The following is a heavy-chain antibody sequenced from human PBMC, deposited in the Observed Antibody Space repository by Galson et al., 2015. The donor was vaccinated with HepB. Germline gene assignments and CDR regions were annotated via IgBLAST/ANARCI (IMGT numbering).Heavy chain of an antibody. CDR3: AKAGSGYYDSKPFYDY. CDR1: GFTFSSYA. V-gene: IGHV3-23*01. CDR2: ISGSGGST. Sequence: SLRLSCAASGFTFSSYAMSWVRQAPGKGLEWVSAISGSGGSTYYADSVKGRFTISRDNSKNTLYPQMNSLRAEDTAVYYCAKAGSGYYDSKPFYDYWGQGTLVTVSS. D-gene: IGHD3-22*01. J-gene: IGHJ4*02.